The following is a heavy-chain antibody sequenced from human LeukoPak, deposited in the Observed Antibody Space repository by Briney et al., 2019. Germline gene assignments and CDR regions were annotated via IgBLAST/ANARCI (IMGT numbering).Heavy chain of an antibody. CDR3: ATGARLGSGVLHAYFDY. V-gene: IGHV1-24*01. Sequence: ASVKVSCKVSGYTLTELSMHWVRQAPGKGLEWMGGFDAEDGETIYAQKFQGRVTITDDTSTNTAYMQLSSLRSEDTAVYHCATGARLGSGVLHAYFDYWGQGTLVTVSS. CDR2: FDAEDGET. D-gene: IGHD2-15*01. CDR1: GYTLTELS. J-gene: IGHJ4*02.